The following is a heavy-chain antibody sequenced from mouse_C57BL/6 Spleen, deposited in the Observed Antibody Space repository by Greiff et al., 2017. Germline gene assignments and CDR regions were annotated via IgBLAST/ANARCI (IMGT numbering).Heavy chain of an antibody. V-gene: IGHV1-54*01. CDR3: ARPGTGYFDV. CDR2: INPGSGGT. J-gene: IGHJ1*03. Sequence: QVQLQQSGAELVRPGTSVKVSCKASGYAFTNYLIEWVKQRPGQGLEWIGVINPGSGGTNYNEKFKGKATLTADKSSSTAYMQLSSLPSEDSAVYFCARPGTGYFDVWGTGTTVTVSA. CDR1: GYAFTNYL.